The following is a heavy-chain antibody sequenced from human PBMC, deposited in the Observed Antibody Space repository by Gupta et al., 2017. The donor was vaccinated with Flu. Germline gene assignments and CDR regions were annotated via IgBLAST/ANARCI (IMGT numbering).Heavy chain of an antibody. D-gene: IGHD5-24*01. CDR3: ARELGDGYNCWSY. V-gene: IGHV1-69*01. Sequence: GGTFSSYAISWVRQAPGQGLEWMGGIIPIFGTANYAQKFQGRVTITADESTSTAYMELSSLRSEDTAVYYCARELGDGYNCWSYWGQGTLVTVSS. CDR1: GGTFSSYA. CDR2: IIPIFGTA. J-gene: IGHJ4*02.